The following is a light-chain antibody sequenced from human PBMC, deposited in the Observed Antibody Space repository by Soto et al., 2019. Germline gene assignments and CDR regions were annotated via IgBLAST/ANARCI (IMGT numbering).Light chain of an antibody. J-gene: IGKJ5*01. Sequence: DIQMTQSPSTLSASVGDSVTVTCRASQSISTWLAWYQQKPGRAPKLLIYDSSSLESGVPSRFSGSGSGTDFTLTISGLQPDDFATYYCQQYHTFSMAFRQGTRLEIK. V-gene: IGKV1-5*01. CDR3: QQYHTFSMA. CDR1: QSISTW. CDR2: DSS.